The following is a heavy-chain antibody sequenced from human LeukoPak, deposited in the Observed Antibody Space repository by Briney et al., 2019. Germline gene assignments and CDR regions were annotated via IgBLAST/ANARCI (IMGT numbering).Heavy chain of an antibody. CDR1: GFTFSSYW. Sequence: GGSLRLSCAASGFTFSSYWMSWVRQAPGKGLEWVANIKQGGSEKYYVDSVKGRFTISRDNAKNSLYLQMNSLRAEDTAVYYCARDKTAYYFDYWGQGTLVTVSS. CDR2: IKQGGSEK. CDR3: ARDKTAYYFDY. D-gene: IGHD2-21*02. J-gene: IGHJ4*02. V-gene: IGHV3-7*01.